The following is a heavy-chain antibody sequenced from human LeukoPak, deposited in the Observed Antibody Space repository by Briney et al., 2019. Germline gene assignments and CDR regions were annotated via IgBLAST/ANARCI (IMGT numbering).Heavy chain of an antibody. CDR1: GYTFTSYY. J-gene: IGHJ6*02. CDR2: INPSGGST. D-gene: IGHD3-9*01. V-gene: IGHV1-46*01. Sequence: APVKVSCKASGYTFTSYYMHWVRQAPGQGLEWMGIINPSGGSTSYAQKFQGRVTITRDTSASTAYMELSSLRSEDTAVYYCARGGFDVLRYFDWISYGMDVWGQGTTVTVSS. CDR3: ARGGFDVLRYFDWISYGMDV.